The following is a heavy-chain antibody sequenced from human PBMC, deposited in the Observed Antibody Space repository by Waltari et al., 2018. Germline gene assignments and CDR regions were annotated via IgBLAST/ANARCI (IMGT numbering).Heavy chain of an antibody. J-gene: IGHJ5*02. CDR2: INQNSGGT. Sequence: QVQLVQSGAEVKKPGASVKVSCQASGYTFTGYYLPWVRQAPGQGLEWMGRINQNSGGTKEAQKCQGRVTMTRETSISTDYMEPIRLRPDDKAVEYCARYGVATTEYNGFDPWGQGTLVTVSS. V-gene: IGHV1-2*06. CDR3: ARYGVATTEYNGFDP. D-gene: IGHD5-12*01. CDR1: GYTFTGYY.